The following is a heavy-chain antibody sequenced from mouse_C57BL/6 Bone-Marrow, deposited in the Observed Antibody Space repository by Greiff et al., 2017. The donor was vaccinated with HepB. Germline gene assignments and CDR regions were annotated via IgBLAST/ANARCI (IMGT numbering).Heavy chain of an antibody. Sequence: QVQLQQSGPELVKPGASVKISCKASGYAFSSSWMNWVKQRPGKGLEWIGRIYPGDGDTNYNGKFKGKATLTADKSSSTAYMQLSSLTSEDSAVYFCARKAITTVVAFDYWGQGTTLTVSS. CDR1: GYAFSSSW. CDR2: IYPGDGDT. J-gene: IGHJ2*01. V-gene: IGHV1-82*01. CDR3: ARKAITTVVAFDY. D-gene: IGHD1-1*01.